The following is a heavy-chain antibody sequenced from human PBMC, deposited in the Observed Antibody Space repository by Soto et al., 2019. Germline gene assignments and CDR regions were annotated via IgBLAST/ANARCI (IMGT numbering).Heavy chain of an antibody. V-gene: IGHV4-59*01. CDR1: GGSFSSYY. CDR3: ARAYYGDYPYFDY. D-gene: IGHD4-17*01. CDR2: IYYSGST. Sequence: SETLSLTCGVSGGSFSSYYWSWIRQPPGEGLEWIGSIYYSGSTNYNPSLKSRVTISIDTSKSLFSLKLSSLTSADTAVYFCARAYYGDYPYFDYWGQGALVTVSS. J-gene: IGHJ4*02.